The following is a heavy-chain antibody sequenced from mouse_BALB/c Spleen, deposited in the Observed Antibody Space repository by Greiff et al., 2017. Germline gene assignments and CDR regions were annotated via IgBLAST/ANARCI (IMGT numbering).Heavy chain of an antibody. D-gene: IGHD1-2*01. CDR1: GFSLTSYG. CDR3: ARKRGDGPSYAMDY. J-gene: IGHJ4*01. CDR2: IWSGGST. Sequence: VMLVESGPGLVQPSQSLSITCTVSGFSLTSYGVHWVRQSPGKGLEWLGVIWSGGSTDYNAAFISRLSISKDNSKSQVFFKMNSLQANDTAIYYCARKRGDGPSYAMDYWGQGTSVTVSS. V-gene: IGHV2-2*02.